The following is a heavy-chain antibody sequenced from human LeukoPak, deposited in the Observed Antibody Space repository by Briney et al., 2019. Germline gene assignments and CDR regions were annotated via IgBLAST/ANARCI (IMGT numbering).Heavy chain of an antibody. J-gene: IGHJ4*02. V-gene: IGHV3-30*04. CDR3: AKGALGYYDSSGYPIPYYFDY. CDR2: ISYDGSNK. Sequence: PGGSLRLSCGASGFTFSTFAMHWVRRAPGKGLEWVAVISYDGSNKYYADSVKGRFTIFRDNSKNTLYLQMNSLRAEDTAVYYCAKGALGYYDSSGYPIPYYFDYWGQGTLVTVSS. D-gene: IGHD3-22*01. CDR1: GFTFSTFA.